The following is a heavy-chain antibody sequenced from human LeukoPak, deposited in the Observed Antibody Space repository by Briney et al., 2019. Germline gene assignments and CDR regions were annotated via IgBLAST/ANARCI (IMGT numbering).Heavy chain of an antibody. D-gene: IGHD1-26*01. CDR2: IKQDGSEK. CDR3: VSGSYHNFDY. CDR1: GLTFSSYR. V-gene: IGHV3-7*01. J-gene: IGHJ4*02. Sequence: PGGPLRLSCAASGLTFSSYRMSWVRQAPGKGLEWVANIKQDGSEKYYVDSVKGRFTISRDNAKNSLYLQMNSLRAEDTAVYYCVSGSYHNFDYWGQGTLVTVSS.